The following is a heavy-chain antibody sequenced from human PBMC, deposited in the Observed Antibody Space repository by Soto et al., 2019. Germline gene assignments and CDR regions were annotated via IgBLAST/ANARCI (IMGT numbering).Heavy chain of an antibody. CDR1: GFTFSDYY. Sequence: GGSLRLSCAASGFTFSDYYMSWIRQAPGKGLEWVSYISSSGSIMYYADSVKGRFTISRDNAKNSLSLQMNSLRAEDTAVYYCASVRADYSHGVYCIGSFDYWGQGALVTVSS. CDR2: ISSSGSIM. CDR3: ASVRADYSHGVYCIGSFDY. V-gene: IGHV3-11*01. J-gene: IGHJ4*02. D-gene: IGHD2-8*01.